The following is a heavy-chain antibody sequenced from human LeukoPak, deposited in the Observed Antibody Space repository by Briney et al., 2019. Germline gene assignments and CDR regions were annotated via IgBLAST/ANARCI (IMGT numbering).Heavy chain of an antibody. Sequence: PSETLSLTCTVSGGSIGSGDYYWGWIRQPPGKGLEWIGTIYYSGSTYYNTSLKSRVTIFVDMSNNLLSLKLNSVTAADTAVYYCARHDYGDYGPFDCWGQGALVTVSS. CDR3: ARHDYGDYGPFDC. D-gene: IGHD4-17*01. CDR2: IYYSGST. J-gene: IGHJ4*02. CDR1: GGSIGSGDYY. V-gene: IGHV4-39*01.